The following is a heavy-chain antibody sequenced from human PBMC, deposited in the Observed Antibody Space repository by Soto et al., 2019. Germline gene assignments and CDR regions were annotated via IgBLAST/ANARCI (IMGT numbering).Heavy chain of an antibody. D-gene: IGHD3-22*01. CDR2: IFYSGST. V-gene: IGHV4-39*07. CDR1: CCSISSGSSYH. J-gene: IGHJ6*02. CDR3: AREPYYYDSSGSPQDYYYGMDV. Sequence: SETLSLTCTVSCCSISSGSSYHRGWIRQPPGKGPEWIGSIFYSGSTNYNPSLKSRVTISVDTSKNQFSLKLSSVTAADTAVYYCAREPYYYDSSGSPQDYYYGMDVWGQGTTVTVSS.